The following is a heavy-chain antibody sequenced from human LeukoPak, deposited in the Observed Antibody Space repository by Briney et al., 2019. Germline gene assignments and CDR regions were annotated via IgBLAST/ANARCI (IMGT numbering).Heavy chain of an antibody. V-gene: IGHV1-46*03. CDR2: INPSGGST. Sequence: ASVKVFCKASGYTFTSYYMHWVRQAPGQGLKWMGIINPSGGSTSYAQKFQGRVTMTRDTSTSTVYMELSSRRSEDTAVYYCAREATMIVVVIKEGAFDIWGQGTMVTVSS. CDR1: GYTFTSYY. J-gene: IGHJ3*02. CDR3: AREATMIVVVIKEGAFDI. D-gene: IGHD3-22*01.